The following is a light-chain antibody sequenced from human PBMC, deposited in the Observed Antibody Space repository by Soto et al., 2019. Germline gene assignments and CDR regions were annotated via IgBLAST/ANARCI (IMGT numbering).Light chain of an antibody. J-gene: IGKJ4*01. CDR1: QGISSW. CDR2: AAS. V-gene: IGKV1-12*01. Sequence: DIQMTQSPSFVSASVGDRVTITCRASQGISSWLAWYQHKPGRAPKLLIHAASRLESGVPSRFSGSGSGTDFTLTISSLQPEDFATYSCQQTTSFPRTFGGGTQVEIK. CDR3: QQTTSFPRT.